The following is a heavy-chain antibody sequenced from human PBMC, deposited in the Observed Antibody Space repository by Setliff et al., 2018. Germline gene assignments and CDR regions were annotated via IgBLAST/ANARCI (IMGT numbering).Heavy chain of an antibody. CDR3: AREQWLDPPGYYYMDV. CDR1: GGSVSSYY. J-gene: IGHJ6*03. V-gene: IGHV4-4*07. D-gene: IGHD6-19*01. CDR2: IYIGGSA. Sequence: SETLSLTCTVSGGSVSSYYWSWIRQPAGKGLEWIGHIYIGGSANYNPSLKSRVTMSIDTSKNQFSLKLNSVTAADMAVYYCAREQWLDPPGYYYMDVWAKGTTVTRLL.